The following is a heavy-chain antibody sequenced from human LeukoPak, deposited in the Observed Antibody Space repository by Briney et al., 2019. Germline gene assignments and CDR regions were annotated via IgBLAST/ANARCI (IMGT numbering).Heavy chain of an antibody. CDR3: ARDARSSGYYYYYIDV. J-gene: IGHJ6*03. CDR2: ISFDGNNQ. V-gene: IGHV3-30*04. CDR1: GFTFSRSA. D-gene: IGHD6-6*01. Sequence: PGGSLRLSCAASGFTFSRSAMYWVRRAPGKGLEWVAVISFDGNNQYEADSVKGRFTISRDNSKNTLDLQMNSVRPEDTAVYYCARDARSSGYYYYYIDVWGKGTTVTVSS.